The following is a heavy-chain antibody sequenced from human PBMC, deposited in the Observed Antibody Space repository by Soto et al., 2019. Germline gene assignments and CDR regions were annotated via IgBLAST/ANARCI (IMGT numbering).Heavy chain of an antibody. CDR1: GYTFTSYG. V-gene: IGHV1-3*01. CDR2: INAANGDT. D-gene: IGHD6-13*01. CDR3: VRRHVSATGIDWFDP. Sequence: ASVKVSCKASGYTFTSYGIHWVRQAPGQRLEWMGWINAANGDTKYSPKFQGRVTITRDTSASTAYMELSSLRSEDTAVYYCVRRHVSATGIDWFDPGGQGTLVNFSS. J-gene: IGHJ5*02.